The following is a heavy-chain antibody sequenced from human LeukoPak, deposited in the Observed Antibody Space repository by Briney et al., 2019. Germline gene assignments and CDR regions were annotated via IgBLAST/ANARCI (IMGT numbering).Heavy chain of an antibody. V-gene: IGHV3-30*02. D-gene: IGHD3-10*01. Sequence: GSLRLSCAASGFTLSSYGMHWVRQAPGKGLEWVAFIRYDGSNKYYADSVKGRFTISRDNSKNTLYLQMNSLRAEDTAVYYCAKDSFYSGSGSYRNYYGMDVWGQGTTVTVSS. CDR1: GFTLSSYG. J-gene: IGHJ6*02. CDR3: AKDSFYSGSGSYRNYYGMDV. CDR2: IRYDGSNK.